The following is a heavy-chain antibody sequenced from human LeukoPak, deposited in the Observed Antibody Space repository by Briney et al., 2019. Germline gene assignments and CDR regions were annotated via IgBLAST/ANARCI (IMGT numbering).Heavy chain of an antibody. CDR3: AKGTTPIAVAGYFDY. J-gene: IGHJ4*02. CDR2: ISGSGGST. CDR1: GSTFSSYA. Sequence: GSLRLSCPASGSTFSSYAMSWVRQAPGKGLEWVSAISGSGGSTYCADSVKGRFTISRDNSKNTLYLQMNSLRAEDTAVYYCAKGTTPIAVAGYFDYWGQGTLVTVSS. V-gene: IGHV3-23*01. D-gene: IGHD6-19*01.